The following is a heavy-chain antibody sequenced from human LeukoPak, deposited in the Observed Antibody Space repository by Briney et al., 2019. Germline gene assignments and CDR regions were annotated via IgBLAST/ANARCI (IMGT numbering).Heavy chain of an antibody. J-gene: IGHJ4*02. D-gene: IGHD3-22*01. CDR3: ARNYYDSSGYFDY. V-gene: IGHV1-69*05. CDR1: GGTFSSYA. CDR2: IIPIFGTA. Sequence: ASVKVSCKASGGTFSSYAISWVRLAPGQGLEWMGRIIPIFGTANYAQKFQGRVTITTDESTSTAYMELSSLRSEDTAVYYCARNYYDSSGYFDYWGQGTLVTVSS.